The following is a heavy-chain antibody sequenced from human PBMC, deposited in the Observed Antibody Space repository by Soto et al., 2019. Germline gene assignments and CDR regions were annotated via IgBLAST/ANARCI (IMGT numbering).Heavy chain of an antibody. CDR3: FSQGYYYDSSGYYYFDY. J-gene: IGHJ4*02. Sequence: ASVQVSCKVSGYTLTELSMHWVRQAPGKGLEWMGGFDPEDGETIYAQKFQGRDTMTEDTSTDPPYLELSSLRSEDTAFFFCFSQGYYYDSSGYYYFDYWGQGTLVTVSS. CDR2: FDPEDGET. CDR1: GYTLTELS. D-gene: IGHD3-22*01. V-gene: IGHV1-24*01.